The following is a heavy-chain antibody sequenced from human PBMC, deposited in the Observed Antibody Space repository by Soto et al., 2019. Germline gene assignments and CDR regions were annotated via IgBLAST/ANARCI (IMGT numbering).Heavy chain of an antibody. CDR2: IRSDGGNT. V-gene: IGHV3-33*01. J-gene: IGHJ4*02. CDR1: RFTFSSYG. D-gene: IGHD6-19*01. Sequence: LRLSCAASRFTFSSYGMYWVRQAPGKGLEWVGVIRSDGGNTDYAHSVKGRFTISRDNSKSTRYLQMSSLRAEDTAVYYCARDIAVRNTYYFDYWGQGTLVTVSS. CDR3: ARDIAVRNTYYFDY.